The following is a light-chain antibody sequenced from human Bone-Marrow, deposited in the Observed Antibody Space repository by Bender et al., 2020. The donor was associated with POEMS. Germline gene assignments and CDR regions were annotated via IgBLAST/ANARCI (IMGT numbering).Light chain of an antibody. CDR3: ISYTSSSTLV. J-gene: IGLJ3*02. V-gene: IGLV2-14*03. CDR2: DVN. CDR1: SSDIGGYNY. Sequence: QSALTQPASVSGSPGQSVTISCTGTSSDIGGYNYVSWYQQHPGKAPKLMILDVNNRPSGVSNRFSGSKSGNTASLPISGLQAEDEADYFCISYTSSSTLVFGGGTKLPVL.